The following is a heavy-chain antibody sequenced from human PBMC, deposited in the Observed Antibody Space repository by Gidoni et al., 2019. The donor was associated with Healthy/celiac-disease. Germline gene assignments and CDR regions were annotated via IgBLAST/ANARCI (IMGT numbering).Heavy chain of an antibody. CDR3: ARESDSGSYSVEWFDP. D-gene: IGHD1-26*01. CDR1: EGTFSSYA. V-gene: IGHV1-69*04. CDR2: IIPILGIA. J-gene: IGHJ5*02. Sequence: QVQLVQSGAEVKKPGSSVKVSCKASEGTFSSYAISWVRQAPGQGLEWMGRIIPILGIANYAQKFQGRVTITADKSTSTAYMELSSLRSEDTAVYYCARESDSGSYSVEWFDPWGQGTLVTVSS.